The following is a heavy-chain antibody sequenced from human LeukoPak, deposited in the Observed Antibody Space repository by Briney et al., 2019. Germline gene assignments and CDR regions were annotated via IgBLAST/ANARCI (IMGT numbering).Heavy chain of an antibody. Sequence: PGRSLRLSCAASGFTFSSYAMHWVRQAPGKGLEWVAVISYDGSNKYYADSVKGRFTISRDNSKNTLYLQMNSLRAEDTAVYFCARGAGSYYGYFQSWGQGTLVTVSS. CDR3: ARGAGSYYGYFQS. CDR1: GFTFSSYA. V-gene: IGHV3-30-3*01. D-gene: IGHD1-26*01. J-gene: IGHJ1*01. CDR2: ISYDGSNK.